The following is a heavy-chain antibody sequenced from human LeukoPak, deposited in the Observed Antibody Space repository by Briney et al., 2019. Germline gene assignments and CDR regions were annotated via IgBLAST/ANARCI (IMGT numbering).Heavy chain of an antibody. V-gene: IGHV3-48*03. CDR1: GFTFNNYE. CDR3: ARELRAAGESGDFDH. J-gene: IGHJ4*02. D-gene: IGHD6-19*01. Sequence: GGSLRLSCTASGFTFNNYEFNWVRQAPGKGLEWLSYISISGTIIYYAGSVKGRFTISRDDAKNSVFLQMNSLRAEDTAIYYCARELRAAGESGDFDHWGQGTLVTVSS. CDR2: ISISGTII.